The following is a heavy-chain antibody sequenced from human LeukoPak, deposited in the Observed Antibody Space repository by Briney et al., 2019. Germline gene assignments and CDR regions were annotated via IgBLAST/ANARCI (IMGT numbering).Heavy chain of an antibody. V-gene: IGHV3-23*01. J-gene: IGHJ6*03. CDR3: ARALRESHRPVYSYYYMDV. CDR1: EFTFNNYA. Sequence: GGSLRLSCAASEFTFNNYAVSWVRQAPGQGLEWVSTISGRGGITYYADYVKGRFTISRDNSKNTVFLQMNSLRVDDTAVYYCARALRESHRPVYSYYYMDVWGKGTTVTVSS. CDR2: ISGRGGIT.